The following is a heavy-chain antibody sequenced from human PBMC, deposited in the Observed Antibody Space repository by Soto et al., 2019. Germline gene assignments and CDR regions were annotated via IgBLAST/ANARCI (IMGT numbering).Heavy chain of an antibody. CDR3: ARDLIPPRLYSTSSGLIYYFGMDV. CDR2: IPTSGST. D-gene: IGHD6-6*01. Sequence: SETLSLTCTVSGGSISDYYWTWIRQPAGKGLEWIGRIPTSGSTNYSPSLKSRVTLSVDTSKNQFSLKLNSVTAADTAVYYCARDLIPPRLYSTSSGLIYYFGMDVWGQGTTVTVSS. V-gene: IGHV4-4*07. CDR1: GGSISDYY. J-gene: IGHJ6*02.